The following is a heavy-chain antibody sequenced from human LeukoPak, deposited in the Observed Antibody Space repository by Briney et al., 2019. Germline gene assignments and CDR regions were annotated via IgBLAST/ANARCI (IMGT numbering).Heavy chain of an antibody. J-gene: IGHJ4*02. Sequence: ASVKVSCKASEGTFRSYAISWVRQAPGQGLEWMGWINTNTGNPTYAQGFTGRFVFSLDTSVSTAYLQISSLKAEDTAVYYCARDRISSGWYSPSHYWGQGTLVTVSS. CDR1: EGTFRSYA. D-gene: IGHD6-19*01. V-gene: IGHV7-4-1*02. CDR3: ARDRISSGWYSPSHY. CDR2: INTNTGNP.